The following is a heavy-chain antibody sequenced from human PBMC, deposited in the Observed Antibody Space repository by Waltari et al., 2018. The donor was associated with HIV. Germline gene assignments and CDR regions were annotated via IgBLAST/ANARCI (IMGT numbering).Heavy chain of an antibody. D-gene: IGHD3-10*01. J-gene: IGHJ6*02. CDR1: GDSVDTGDYY. CDR2: IVNGGTT. Sequence: QVQLQESGPGLVKPSQTLSLNCIVSGDSVDTGDYYWCWIRQTPGKGLEWVGYIVNGGTTYYNPSLKTRLAISMDKSRNQFSLNLTSVTVGDTATYFCAAAYLYDSGKPLYGLDVWGRGTSVTISS. CDR3: AAAYLYDSGKPLYGLDV. V-gene: IGHV4-30-4*08.